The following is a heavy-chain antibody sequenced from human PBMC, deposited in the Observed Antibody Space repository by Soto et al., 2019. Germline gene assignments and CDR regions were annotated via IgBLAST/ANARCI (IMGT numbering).Heavy chain of an antibody. CDR2: IYHSGST. D-gene: IGHD3-16*02. Sequence: QVQLQESGPGLVKPSGTLSLTCAVSGGSISSSNWWSWVRQPPGKGLEWIGEIYHSGSTNYNPSLKSRVTISVDKSKNQFSRKLSSVTAADTAVYYCARGDPDYVWGSYRSYYFDYWGQGTLVTVSS. CDR3: ARGDPDYVWGSYRSYYFDY. CDR1: GGSISSSNW. J-gene: IGHJ4*02. V-gene: IGHV4-4*02.